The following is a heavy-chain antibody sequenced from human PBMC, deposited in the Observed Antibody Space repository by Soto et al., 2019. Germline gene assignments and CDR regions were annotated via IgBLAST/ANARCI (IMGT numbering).Heavy chain of an antibody. V-gene: IGHV3-23*01. J-gene: IGHJ4*02. CDR2: ISSSGAIT. CDR3: AKDGAYCSGGSCYAYFDY. D-gene: IGHD2-15*01. Sequence: GGSLRLSCAASGFTFSTYAMSWVRQAPGKGLEWVSAISSSGAITYYADSVKGRFTISRDNSKNTLYLQMSSLRAEDTAIYYCAKDGAYCSGGSCYAYFDYWGQGTLVTVSS. CDR1: GFTFSTYA.